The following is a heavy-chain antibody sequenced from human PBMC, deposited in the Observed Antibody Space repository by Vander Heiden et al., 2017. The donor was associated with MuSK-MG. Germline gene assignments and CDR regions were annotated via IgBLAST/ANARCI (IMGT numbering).Heavy chain of an antibody. J-gene: IGHJ6*03. CDR1: GFRFNTFG. Sequence: CAASGFRFNTFGMHWVRQAPAKGLEWVAFIGFDGTKTSYVDSGKGRCTISRDNSKNTLDLQTHSLGNEEKGVSYCAKIPPSPPGGYQYFYLDVCTKGTTFAVS. V-gene: IGHV3-30*02. D-gene: IGHD2-2*01. CDR3: AKIPPSPPGGYQYFYLDV. CDR2: IGFDGTKT.